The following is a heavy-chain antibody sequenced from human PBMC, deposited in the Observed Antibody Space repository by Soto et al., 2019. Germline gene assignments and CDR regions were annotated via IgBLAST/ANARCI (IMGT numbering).Heavy chain of an antibody. J-gene: IGHJ5*02. V-gene: IGHV4-61*01. CDR3: ARAPGYCSGGSCYSRRNWFDP. Sequence: SLTCTVSGGSVSSGSYYWSWIRQPPGKGLEWIGYIYYSGSTNYNPSLKSRVTISVDTSKNQFSLKLSSVTAADTAVYYCARAPGYCSGGSCYSRRNWFDPWGQGTLVTVSS. CDR2: IYYSGST. D-gene: IGHD2-15*01. CDR1: GGSVSSGSYY.